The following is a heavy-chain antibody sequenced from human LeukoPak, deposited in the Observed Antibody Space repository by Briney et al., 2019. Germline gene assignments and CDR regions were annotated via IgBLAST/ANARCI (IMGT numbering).Heavy chain of an antibody. Sequence: GGSLRLSCAASGFTFNIYNMNWVRQAPGKALERVSSITSSSTYTYYADSVKGRYTISRDNAKNSLYLQMNGLRAEDTAVYYCARDPYSGGYGPYYYYYMDVWGKGTTVTISS. CDR2: ITSSSTYT. CDR3: ARDPYSGGYGPYYYYYMDV. V-gene: IGHV3-21*01. D-gene: IGHD1-26*01. J-gene: IGHJ6*03. CDR1: GFTFNIYN.